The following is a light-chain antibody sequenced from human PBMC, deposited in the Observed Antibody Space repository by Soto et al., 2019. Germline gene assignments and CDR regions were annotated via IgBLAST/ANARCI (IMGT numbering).Light chain of an antibody. V-gene: IGKV1-5*03. CDR2: ETS. J-gene: IGKJ1*01. CDR3: QYYNDYCWT. CDR1: QTISSW. Sequence: DLQLTQSPSTLSASVGDRVTITCRASQTISSWLAWYQQKPGKAPNLLISETSNFASGGPARFSGSGSRTEFTLTISSLQPDDFATYYCQYYNDYCWTFGQGTKVDIK.